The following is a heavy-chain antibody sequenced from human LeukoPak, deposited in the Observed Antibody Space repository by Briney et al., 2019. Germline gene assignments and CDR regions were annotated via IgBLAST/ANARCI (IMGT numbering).Heavy chain of an antibody. CDR2: ISSNGGST. CDR3: VKNYYDSSGSPSPYFDY. CDR1: GFTFRSYA. J-gene: IGHJ4*02. Sequence: GGSLRLSCSASGFTFRSYAMHWVRQAPGKGLEYVSAISSNGGSTYHADSVTGRFTISRDNSKNTLYLQMSSLRAEDTAVYYCVKNYYDSSGSPSPYFDYWGQGTLVTVSS. D-gene: IGHD3-22*01. V-gene: IGHV3-64D*06.